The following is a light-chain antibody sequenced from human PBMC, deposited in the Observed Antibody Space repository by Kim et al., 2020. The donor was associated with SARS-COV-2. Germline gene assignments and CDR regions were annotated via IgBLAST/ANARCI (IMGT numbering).Light chain of an antibody. V-gene: IGKV3-11*01. J-gene: IGKJ4*01. CDR3: QQRSNGPST. Sequence: EIVLTQSPATLSLSPGERATLSCRASQSVSSYLAWYQQKPGQAPRLLIYDASNRATGIPARFSGSGSGTDFTLTIRSLEPEDFAVYYCQQRSNGPSTFGGGTKVDIK. CDR1: QSVSSY. CDR2: DAS.